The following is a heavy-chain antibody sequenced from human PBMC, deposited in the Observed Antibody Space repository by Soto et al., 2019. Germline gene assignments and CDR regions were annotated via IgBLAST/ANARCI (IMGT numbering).Heavy chain of an antibody. CDR3: TTESLGCSSTSCYPFYYYYYGMDV. V-gene: IGHV3-15*01. Sequence: PGGSLRLSCAASGFTFSNAWMSWVRQAPGKGLEWVGRIKSKTDGGTTDYAAPVKGRFTISRDDSKNTLYLQMNSPKTEDTAVYYCTTESLGCSSTSCYPFYYYYYGMDVWGQGTTVTVSS. D-gene: IGHD2-2*01. J-gene: IGHJ6*02. CDR2: IKSKTDGGTT. CDR1: GFTFSNAW.